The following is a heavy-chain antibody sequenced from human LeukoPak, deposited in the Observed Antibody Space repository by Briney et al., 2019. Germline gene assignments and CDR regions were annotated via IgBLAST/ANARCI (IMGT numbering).Heavy chain of an antibody. J-gene: IGHJ3*02. V-gene: IGHV3-30*02. D-gene: IGHD2-21*01. CDR1: GFTFSSYG. Sequence: PGGSLRLSCAASGFTFSSYGMHWVRQAPGKGLEWVAFIRYDGSNKYYADSVKGRFTISRDNSKNTLYLQMNSLRAEDTAVYYCAKEAYSRGVHAFDIWGQGTMVIVSS. CDR2: IRYDGSNK. CDR3: AKEAYSRGVHAFDI.